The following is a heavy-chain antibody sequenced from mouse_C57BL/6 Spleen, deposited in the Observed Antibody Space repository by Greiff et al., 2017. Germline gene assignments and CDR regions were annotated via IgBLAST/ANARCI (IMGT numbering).Heavy chain of an antibody. CDR2: IYPGDGDT. Sequence: QVQLQQSGAELVKPGASVKISCKASGSAFSSYWMNWVKQRPGKGLELIGQIYPGDGDTNYNGKFKGKATLTADKSSSTAYMQLSSLTSEDSAVYFCAIHGNDAMDYWGQGTSVTVSS. D-gene: IGHD2-1*01. J-gene: IGHJ4*01. CDR3: AIHGNDAMDY. V-gene: IGHV1-80*01. CDR1: GSAFSSYW.